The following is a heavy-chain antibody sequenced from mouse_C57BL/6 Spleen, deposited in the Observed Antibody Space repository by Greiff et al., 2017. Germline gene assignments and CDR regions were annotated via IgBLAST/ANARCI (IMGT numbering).Heavy chain of an antibody. D-gene: IGHD2-1*01. Sequence: DVKLVESGGGLVKPGGSLKLSCAASGFTFSSYAMSWVRQTPDKRLEWVATISDGGSYTYYPDNVKGRFTISRDNAKNNLYLQMSHLKSEDTAMYYCAKGYYVNYDYFDDWGRGTTLTV. CDR1: GFTFSSYA. J-gene: IGHJ2*01. V-gene: IGHV5-4*03. CDR3: AKGYYVNYDYFDD. CDR2: ISDGGSYT.